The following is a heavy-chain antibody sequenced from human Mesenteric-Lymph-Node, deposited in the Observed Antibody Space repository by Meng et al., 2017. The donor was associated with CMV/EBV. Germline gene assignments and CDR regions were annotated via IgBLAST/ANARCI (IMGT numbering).Heavy chain of an antibody. CDR3: ATASSGWYPLDY. Sequence: GGALRPPCLVSGFSFSTHWMSWVRQAPGKGLEWVANIKKDGSEKYYADSVKGRFTISRDNAKNSLYLQMNSLRAEDMALYYCATASSGWYPLDYWGQGTLVTVSS. CDR1: GFSFSTHW. D-gene: IGHD6-19*01. CDR2: IKKDGSEK. J-gene: IGHJ4*02. V-gene: IGHV3-7*03.